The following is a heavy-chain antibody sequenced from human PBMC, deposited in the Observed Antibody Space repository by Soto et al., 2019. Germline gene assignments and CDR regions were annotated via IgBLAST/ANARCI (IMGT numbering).Heavy chain of an antibody. J-gene: IGHJ4*02. CDR3: ARRSSLRGIFDY. V-gene: IGHV4-59*01. Sequence: SETLSLTCTVSGGSISSYYWSWIRQPPGKGLEWIGYIYYSGSTNYNPSLKSRVTISVDTSKNQFSLKLSSVTAADTAVYYCARRSSLRGIFDYWGQGTLVTVSS. D-gene: IGHD2-2*01. CDR1: GGSISSYY. CDR2: IYYSGST.